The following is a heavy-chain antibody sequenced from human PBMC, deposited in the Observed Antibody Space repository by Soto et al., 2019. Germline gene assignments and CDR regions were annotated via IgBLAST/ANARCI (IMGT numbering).Heavy chain of an antibody. J-gene: IGHJ4*02. V-gene: IGHV2-5*02. D-gene: IGHD4-17*01. CDR1: GYSLNTHEVG. Sequence: QITLKESGPTLVKPTQTLTLTCTFSGYSLNTHEVGVGWIRQSPGKALEWLALVYWDDDKRYSPSLKSRLTITKDTSKNQVVLSMTNMGPQDTATYFCAHIRSAPHIEDYLGYYFDFWGQGTLVTVSS. CDR2: VYWDDDK. CDR3: AHIRSAPHIEDYLGYYFDF.